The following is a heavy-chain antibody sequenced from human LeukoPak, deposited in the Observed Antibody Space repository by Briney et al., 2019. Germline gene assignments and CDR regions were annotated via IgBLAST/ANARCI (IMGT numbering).Heavy chain of an antibody. CDR2: INGDGSEE. V-gene: IGHV3-7*01. Sequence: GGSLRLSCAASGFTFSSYWMSWVRQSPGKGLEWVANINGDGSEEYCVDSVKGRFTISRANARSSLYLQMNSLRAEDTAVYYCARDPDSDNAWGWFDSWGQGTVVTVSS. CDR3: ARDPDSDNAWGWFDS. CDR1: GFTFSSYW. D-gene: IGHD3-16*01. J-gene: IGHJ5*01.